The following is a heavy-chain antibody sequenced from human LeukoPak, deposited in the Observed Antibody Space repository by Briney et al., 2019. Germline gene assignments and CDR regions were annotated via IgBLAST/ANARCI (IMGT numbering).Heavy chain of an antibody. D-gene: IGHD5-24*01. Sequence: SETLSLTCTVSGGSISSYYWSWIRQPPGKGLEWIGYIYYSGSTNYNPSLKSRVTISVDTSKNQFSLKLSSVTAADTAVYYCARSERGRWLQLRNPFDYWGQGTLVTVSS. CDR3: ARSERGRWLQLRNPFDY. CDR2: IYYSGST. J-gene: IGHJ4*02. CDR1: GGSISSYY. V-gene: IGHV4-59*01.